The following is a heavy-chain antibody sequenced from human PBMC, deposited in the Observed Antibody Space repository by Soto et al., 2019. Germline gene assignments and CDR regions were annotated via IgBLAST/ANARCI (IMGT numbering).Heavy chain of an antibody. CDR1: GFTFRSYA. J-gene: IGHJ4*02. V-gene: IGHV3-23*01. CDR2: ISGSGST. D-gene: IGHD3-22*01. CDR3: VKESGYYFDSTGQYFDY. Sequence: GGSLRLSCAVSGFTFRSYAMSWVRQAPGKGLEWVSAISGSGSTFYATSVKDRFTISRDNSMNTLYLQMNSLRAGDTAVYYCVKESGYYFDSTGQYFDYWGQGTLVTVSS.